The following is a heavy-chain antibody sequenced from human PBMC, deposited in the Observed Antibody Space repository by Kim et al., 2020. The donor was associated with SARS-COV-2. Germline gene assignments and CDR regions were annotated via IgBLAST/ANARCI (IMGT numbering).Heavy chain of an antibody. J-gene: IGHJ5*02. V-gene: IGHV3-48*02. D-gene: IGHD3-3*01. Sequence: VKGRFTISRDNAKNSLYLQMNSLRDEDTAVYYCARDDPYDFWSGYLGFDPWGQGTLVTVSS. CDR3: ARDDPYDFWSGYLGFDP.